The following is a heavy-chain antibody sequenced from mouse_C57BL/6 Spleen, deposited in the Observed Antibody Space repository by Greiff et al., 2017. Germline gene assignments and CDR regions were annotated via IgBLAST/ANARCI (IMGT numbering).Heavy chain of an antibody. CDR3: ARGGEYDYAGAY. CDR1: GYTFTDYY. D-gene: IGHD2-4*01. J-gene: IGHJ3*01. V-gene: IGHV1-19*01. CDR2: INPYNGGT. Sequence: EVQLQQSGPVLVKPGASVKMSCKASGYTFTDYYMNWVKQSHGKSLEWIGVINPYNGGTSYNQKFKGKATLTVDKSSSTAYMELNSLTSADSAVYYCARGGEYDYAGAYWGQGTLVTVSA.